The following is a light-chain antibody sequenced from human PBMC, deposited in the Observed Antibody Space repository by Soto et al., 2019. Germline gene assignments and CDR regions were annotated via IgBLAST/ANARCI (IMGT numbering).Light chain of an antibody. V-gene: IGLV2-14*01. CDR3: SSYTSSNTLDV. CDR2: EIS. CDR1: SSDVGGYNY. Sequence: QPALTQPASVSGSPGQSITISCTGTSSDVGGYNYVSWYQQHPGKAPKLMIYEISNWPSGVSNRFSGSKSGNTASLTISGLQAEDEADYYCSSYTSSNTLDVFGTGTKVTVL. J-gene: IGLJ1*01.